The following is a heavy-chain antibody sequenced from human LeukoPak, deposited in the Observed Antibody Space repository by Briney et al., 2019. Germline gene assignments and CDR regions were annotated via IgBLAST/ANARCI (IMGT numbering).Heavy chain of an antibody. CDR3: ARLNQEGYYYYGMDV. CDR2: IYPGDFDT. V-gene: IGHV5-51*01. CDR1: GYSFTSYW. Sequence: PGESLKISCKGSGYSFTSYWIGWVRQMPGKGLEWMGIIYPGDFDTRYSPSFQGQVTISVDKSISTAYLQWSSLKGSDTAMYYCARLNQEGYYYYGMDVWGQGTTVTVSS. J-gene: IGHJ6*02.